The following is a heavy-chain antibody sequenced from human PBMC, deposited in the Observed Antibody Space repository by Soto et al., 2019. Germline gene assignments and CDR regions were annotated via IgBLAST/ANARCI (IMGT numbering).Heavy chain of an antibody. D-gene: IGHD3-22*01. Sequence: QVQLQESGPGLVKPSETLSLTCAVPGDSISSYYCMWIRQPPGKGLESIGYLYYGRSANYNPSLKSRVSLSVDTSTNQCSLTLSSRTAADTAVYYCALRSMAVVPEYWGQVTLVTVSS. CDR3: ALRSMAVVPEY. J-gene: IGHJ4*02. V-gene: IGHV4-59*01. CDR1: GDSISSYY. CDR2: LYYGRSA.